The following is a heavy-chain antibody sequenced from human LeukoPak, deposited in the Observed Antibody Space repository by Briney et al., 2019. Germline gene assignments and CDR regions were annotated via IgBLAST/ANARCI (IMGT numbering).Heavy chain of an antibody. D-gene: IGHD6-19*01. CDR3: ARHRPHTDSNSVADCYFDY. J-gene: IGHJ4*02. V-gene: IGHV5-51*01. CDR1: GYSFTSHW. CDR2: IYPGDSDT. Sequence: GESLKISCKGSGYSFTSHWIGWVRQMPGKGLEWMGIIYPGDSDTKYSPSFQGQVTISADKAISTAYLQWSNLKASDTAMYYCARHRPHTDSNSVADCYFDYWGQGTLVTVSS.